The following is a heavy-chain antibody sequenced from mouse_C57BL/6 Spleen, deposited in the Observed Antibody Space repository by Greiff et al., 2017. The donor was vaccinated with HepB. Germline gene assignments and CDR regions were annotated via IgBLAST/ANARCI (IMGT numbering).Heavy chain of an antibody. CDR3: TRGNYYGSSYDYFDY. D-gene: IGHD1-1*01. J-gene: IGHJ2*01. V-gene: IGHV5-9-1*02. CDR2: ISSGGDYI. CDR1: GFTFSSYA. Sequence: DVMLVESGEGLVKPGGSLKLSCAASGFTFSSYAMSWVRQTPEKRLEWVAYISSGGDYIYYADTVKGRFTISRDNARNTLYLQMSSLKSEDTAMYYCTRGNYYGSSYDYFDYWGQGTTLTVSS.